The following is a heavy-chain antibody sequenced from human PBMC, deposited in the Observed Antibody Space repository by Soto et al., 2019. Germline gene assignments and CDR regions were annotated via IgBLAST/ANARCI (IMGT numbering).Heavy chain of an antibody. CDR2: IKSKTDGGTT. CDR3: VAARQYYFDY. D-gene: IGHD6-6*01. Sequence: GGSLRLSCAASGFTFSSFALSWVRQAPGKGLEWVGRIKSKTDGGTTDYAAPVKGRFTISRDDSKNTLYLQMNSLKTEDTAVYYCVAARQYYFDYWGQGTLVTVSS. J-gene: IGHJ4*02. CDR1: GFTFSSFA. V-gene: IGHV3-15*01.